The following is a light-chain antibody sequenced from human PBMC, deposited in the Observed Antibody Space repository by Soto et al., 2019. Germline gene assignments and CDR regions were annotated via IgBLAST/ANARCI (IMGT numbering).Light chain of an antibody. Sequence: DVQITQSPSTLSAYVGDRVTITCRASQSISSWLAWYQQKPGKAPKLLIYKASTLKSGVPSRFSGSGSGTEFTLTISSLQPDDFATYYCQHYNSYSEAFGQGSKV. V-gene: IGKV1-5*03. CDR3: QHYNSYSEA. J-gene: IGKJ1*01. CDR2: KAS. CDR1: QSISSW.